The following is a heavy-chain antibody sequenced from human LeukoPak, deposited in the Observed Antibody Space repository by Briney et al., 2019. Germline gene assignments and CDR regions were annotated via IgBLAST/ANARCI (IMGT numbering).Heavy chain of an antibody. J-gene: IGHJ4*02. CDR3: ARWSSGSNGYIDY. CDR1: GGTYSSYA. CDR2: IIPIFGTA. Sequence: SVKVSCKASGGTYSSYAISWVRQAPGQGLEWMGRIIPIFGTANYAQKFQGRVTITTDESTSTAYMELSSLRSEDTAVYYCARWSSGSNGYIDYWGQGTLVTVSS. D-gene: IGHD3-16*01. V-gene: IGHV1-69*05.